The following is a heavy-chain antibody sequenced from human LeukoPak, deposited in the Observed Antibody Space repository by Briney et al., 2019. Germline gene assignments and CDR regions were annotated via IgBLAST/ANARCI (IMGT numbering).Heavy chain of an antibody. CDR3: AKDVASFEELGRPRYYVIDA. Sequence: GGSLRLSCAASGFTFNNYCMHWVRQTPGTGLEWVANITYDGEDKYYVHSVKGRFTISRDNSKNTLFLQMYSLKADDTAVYYCAKDVASFEELGRPRYYVIDAWGKGIMVTVSS. CDR2: ITYDGEDK. V-gene: IGHV3-30*18. D-gene: IGHD3-10*01. J-gene: IGHJ6*04. CDR1: GFTFNNYC.